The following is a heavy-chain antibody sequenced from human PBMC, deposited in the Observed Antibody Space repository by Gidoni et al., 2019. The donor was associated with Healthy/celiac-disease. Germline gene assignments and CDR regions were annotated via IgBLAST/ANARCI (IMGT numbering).Heavy chain of an antibody. Sequence: QVQLQQWGAGLLKPSETLSLTCAVYGGSFSGYYWRWIRQPPGKGLEWIGEINHSGSTNYNPSLKSRVTISVDTSKNQFALKLSSVTAADTAVYYCARGRRIAAKAVSFDYWGQGTLVTVSS. CDR1: GGSFSGYY. CDR3: ARGRRIAAKAVSFDY. D-gene: IGHD6-25*01. V-gene: IGHV4-34*01. CDR2: INHSGST. J-gene: IGHJ4*02.